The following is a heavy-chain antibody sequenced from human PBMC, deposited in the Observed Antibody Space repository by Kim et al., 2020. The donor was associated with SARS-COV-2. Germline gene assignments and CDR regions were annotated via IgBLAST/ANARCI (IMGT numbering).Heavy chain of an antibody. J-gene: IGHJ4*02. D-gene: IGHD6-19*01. CDR3: SRERGIAVAMLSY. Sequence: YADSVKGRFTSSRDKSKNTLYLQMNSLRAEDTAVYYCSRERGIAVAMLSYWGQGTLVTVSS. V-gene: IGHV3-30*01.